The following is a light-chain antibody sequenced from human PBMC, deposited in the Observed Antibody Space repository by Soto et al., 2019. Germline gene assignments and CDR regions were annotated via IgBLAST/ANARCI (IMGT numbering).Light chain of an antibody. Sequence: DIQMTQSPSSLSASVGDRVTITCRTSQSISSYLNWFQQKPGKAPKLLIYAASSLQSGVPSRFSGSGSGTDFTLTISSLQPEDFASYYCQQSYSLPYTFGQGTKVEMK. CDR3: QQSYSLPYT. CDR2: AAS. CDR1: QSISSY. J-gene: IGKJ2*01. V-gene: IGKV1-39*01.